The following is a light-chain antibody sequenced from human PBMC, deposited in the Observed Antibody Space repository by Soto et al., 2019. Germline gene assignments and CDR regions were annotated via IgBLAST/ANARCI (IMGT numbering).Light chain of an antibody. CDR3: QKYNRAPLT. J-gene: IGKJ4*01. CDR1: QGIDPY. CDR2: ATS. V-gene: IGKV1-27*01. Sequence: DVQMTQSPSSLSAFVGDRVTITCRASQGIDPYLAWFQKKPGKVPKLLIYATSTLQSGVPSRFSGSGSGTDFTLTINSLQPEDVGTYYCQKYNRAPLTFGGGTKVDIK.